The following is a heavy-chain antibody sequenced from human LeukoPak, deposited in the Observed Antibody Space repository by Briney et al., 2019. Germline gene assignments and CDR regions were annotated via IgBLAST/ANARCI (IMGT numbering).Heavy chain of an antibody. V-gene: IGHV4-30-4*08. CDR3: ARASPTNWFDP. D-gene: IGHD4-17*01. CDR2: IYYSGST. Sequence: SETLSLTCTVSGGSISSGVYYWSWIRQPPGKGLEWIGYIYYSGSTYYNPSLKRRVTISVDTSKNQFALKLSSVTAADTAVYYCARASPTNWFDPWGQGTLVTVSS. CDR1: GGSISSGVYY. J-gene: IGHJ5*02.